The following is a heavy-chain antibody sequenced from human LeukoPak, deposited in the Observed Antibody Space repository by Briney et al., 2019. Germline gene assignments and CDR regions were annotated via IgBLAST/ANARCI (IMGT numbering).Heavy chain of an antibody. V-gene: IGHV1-8*01. J-gene: IGHJ4*02. Sequence: XSXXXXGYTXXXYDINWVRQATGQGLEWMGWMNPNSGNTGYAQKFQGRVTMTRNTSISTAYMELSSLRSEDTAVYYCARAPRNTMVRGVPRYYFDYWGQGTLVTVSS. D-gene: IGHD3-10*01. CDR2: MNPNSGNT. CDR1: GYTXXXYD. CDR3: ARAPRNTMVRGVPRYYFDY.